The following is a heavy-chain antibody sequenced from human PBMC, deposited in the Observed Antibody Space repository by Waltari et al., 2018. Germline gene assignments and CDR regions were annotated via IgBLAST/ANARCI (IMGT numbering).Heavy chain of an antibody. D-gene: IGHD1-7*01. V-gene: IGHV3-74*01. Sequence: EVQLVESGGGLVQPGGSLRVSCTASGFTFSSYWMHWVRQVPGKGLGWGSRINSEGSGTSYADSAKGRFTISRDNAKNILFLQMNSLRGEDTAVYYCASGNSHAFDLWGQGTMVTVSS. CDR1: GFTFSSYW. J-gene: IGHJ3*01. CDR2: INSEGSGT. CDR3: ASGNSHAFDL.